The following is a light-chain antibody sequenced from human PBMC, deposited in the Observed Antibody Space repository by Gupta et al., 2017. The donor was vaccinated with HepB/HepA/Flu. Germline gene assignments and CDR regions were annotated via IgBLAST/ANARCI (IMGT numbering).Light chain of an antibody. J-gene: IGKJ1*01. V-gene: IGKV3-20*01. Sequence: EIVLTQSPGTLSLSPGDRATLSCRASQSISTNYVAWYQQKSGQAPRLLIYGTSSRATGIPDRFTGSGSGTDFALTISRLEPEDFAVYYCHQDDNSPKTFGQGTKVEIK. CDR3: HQDDNSPKT. CDR2: GTS. CDR1: QSISTNY.